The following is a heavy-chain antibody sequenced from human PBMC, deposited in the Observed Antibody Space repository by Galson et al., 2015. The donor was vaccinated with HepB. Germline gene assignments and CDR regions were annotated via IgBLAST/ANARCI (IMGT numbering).Heavy chain of an antibody. CDR2: IWYDGSNK. CDR3: ARDALFYSSGWTNWFDP. D-gene: IGHD6-19*01. CDR1: GFTFSSFG. J-gene: IGHJ5*02. V-gene: IGHV3-33*01. Sequence: SLRLSCAASGFTFSSFGMHWVRQAPGKGLEWVAGIWYDGSNKYYADSVTGRFTISRDSSKNMLYLHMSSLRAEDSAVYYCARDALFYSSGWTNWFDPWGQGTLVTVSS.